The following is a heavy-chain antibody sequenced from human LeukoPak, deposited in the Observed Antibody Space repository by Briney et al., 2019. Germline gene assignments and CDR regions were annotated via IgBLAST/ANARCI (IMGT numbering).Heavy chain of an antibody. CDR1: GFTFSSYW. J-gene: IGHJ5*02. CDR2: IKQDGSEK. Sequence: QPGGSLRLSCAASGFTFSSYWMSWVRQAPGKGLEWVANIKQDGSEKYYVDSVKGRFTISRDNAKNSLYLQMNSLRAEDTAVYYCARGLYYYDSSGYYYWFDPWGQGTLVTVSS. V-gene: IGHV3-7*01. CDR3: ARGLYYYDSSGYYYWFDP. D-gene: IGHD3-22*01.